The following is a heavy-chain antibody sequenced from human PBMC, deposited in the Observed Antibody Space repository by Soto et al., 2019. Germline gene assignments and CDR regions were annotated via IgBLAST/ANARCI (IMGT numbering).Heavy chain of an antibody. V-gene: IGHV1-69*08. Sequence: QVQLVQSGAEVQKPGSSVKVSCKASGGTLSSYTFSWVRQAPGQGLEWMGRVIPNLGVTNYAKKFQGRFTIVVDTSTSTAYMELNSLRYEDTAVYYCARDKGYCSDTSCPVFDYCRQGTLVTVSS. D-gene: IGHD2-15*01. J-gene: IGHJ4*01. CDR3: ARDKGYCSDTSCPVFDY. CDR1: GGTLSSYT. CDR2: VIPNLGVT.